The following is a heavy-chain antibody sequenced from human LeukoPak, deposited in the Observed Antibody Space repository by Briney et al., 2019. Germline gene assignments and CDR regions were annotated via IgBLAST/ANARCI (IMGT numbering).Heavy chain of an antibody. Sequence: SETLSLTCTVSGGSISSYSWSWIRQPAGKGLEWIGRIYRGGSTNNNPSLKSRVTMSVETSKNQLSLRLSSVTAADTAVYYCARDWEMATNDGWAGDVFDIWGQGTKVTVSS. CDR2: IYRGGST. CDR1: GGSISSYS. D-gene: IGHD5-24*01. V-gene: IGHV4-4*07. CDR3: ARDWEMATNDGWAGDVFDI. J-gene: IGHJ3*02.